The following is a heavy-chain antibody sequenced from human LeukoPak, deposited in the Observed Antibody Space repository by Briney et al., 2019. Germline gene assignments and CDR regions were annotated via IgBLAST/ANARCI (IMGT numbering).Heavy chain of an antibody. CDR1: GGSVNSYY. V-gene: IGHV4-4*07. Sequence: TSEPLSLTCTVSGGSVNSYYWSWIRQPAGKGLEWIGRMYKCGTTNYNPSLKSRVSMSVDTSKNQFSLKLSSLTAADTAVYYCVRDGRGYCSSSSVCNSWFDPWGQGTLVAVAA. J-gene: IGHJ5*02. CDR3: VRDGRGYCSSSSVCNSWFDP. CDR2: MYKCGTT. D-gene: IGHD2-2*01.